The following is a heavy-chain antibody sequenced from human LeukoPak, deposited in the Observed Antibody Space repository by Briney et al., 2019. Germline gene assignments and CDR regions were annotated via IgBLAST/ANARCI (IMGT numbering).Heavy chain of an antibody. Sequence: GGSLRLSCAASGFTFSSYAMHWVRQAPGKGLEWVAVISYDGSNKYYADSVKGRFTISRDNSKNTLYLQMNSLRAEDTAVYYYARDIQLGYWGQGTLVTVSS. CDR1: GFTFSSYA. CDR3: ARDIQLGY. CDR2: ISYDGSNK. J-gene: IGHJ4*02. D-gene: IGHD5-18*01. V-gene: IGHV3-30-3*01.